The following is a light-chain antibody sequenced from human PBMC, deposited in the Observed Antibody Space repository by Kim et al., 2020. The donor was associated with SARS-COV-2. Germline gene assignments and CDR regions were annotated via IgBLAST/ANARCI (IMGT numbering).Light chain of an antibody. J-gene: IGKJ4*01. CDR1: QSIGTR. CDR3: QQSHSTPWLT. CDR2: GAS. Sequence: DIQMTQSPSSLAASVGDRVTIACRASQSIGTRLNWYQQRPGKAPKLLIYGASSLRSGVPSRFSGTGSGTDFTLTISSLQPEDFATYYCQQSHSTPWLTFGGGTKVDIK. V-gene: IGKV1-39*01.